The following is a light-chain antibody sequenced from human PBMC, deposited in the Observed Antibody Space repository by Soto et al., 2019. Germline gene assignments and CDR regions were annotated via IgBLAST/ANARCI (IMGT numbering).Light chain of an antibody. V-gene: IGKV3-20*01. CDR3: QQYGSSPPT. CDR1: QSVSSSF. Sequence: EIMLTQSPGTLSLSPGERATLSCRASQSVSSSFLAWYQRQPGQAPRLLLYGTSTRATGIPDRFSGSGSGTDFTLTISRLEPGDFAVYYCQQYGSSPPTFGQGTKVDIK. CDR2: GTS. J-gene: IGKJ1*01.